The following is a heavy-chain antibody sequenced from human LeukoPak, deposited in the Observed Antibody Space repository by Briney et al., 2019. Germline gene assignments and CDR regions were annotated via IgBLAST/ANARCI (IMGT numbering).Heavy chain of an antibody. CDR1: GFTFSSYA. J-gene: IGHJ4*02. CDR3: ANYYGSSGYPYRYYFDY. D-gene: IGHD3-22*01. V-gene: IGHV3-23*01. Sequence: GGSLRLSCAASGFTFSSYAMSWVRQAPGKGLEWVSAISGSGGSTYYADSVKGRFTITRDNSKNTLYLQMNSLRAEDTAVYYCANYYGSSGYPYRYYFDYWGQGTLVTVSS. CDR2: ISGSGGST.